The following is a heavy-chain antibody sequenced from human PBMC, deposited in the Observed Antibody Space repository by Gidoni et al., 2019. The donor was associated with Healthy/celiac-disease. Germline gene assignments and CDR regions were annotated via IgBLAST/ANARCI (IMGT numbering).Heavy chain of an antibody. CDR2: INPNRGGT. CDR1: GYTFTGYY. J-gene: IGHJ3*02. Sequence: QVPLVQSGAEVKKPGASVKFSCKASGYTFTGYYMHWVRQAPGQGLEWMGWINPNRGGTNYAQKFQGRVTMTRDTSISTAYMELSRLRSDDTAVYYCWVTVGRDDAFDIWGQGTMVTVSS. D-gene: IGHD2-21*02. V-gene: IGHV1-2*02. CDR3: WVTVGRDDAFDI.